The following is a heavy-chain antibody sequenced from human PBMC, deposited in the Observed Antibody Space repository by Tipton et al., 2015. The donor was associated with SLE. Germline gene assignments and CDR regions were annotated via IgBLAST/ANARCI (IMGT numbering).Heavy chain of an antibody. CDR1: GGSVRSNY. CDR2: ISHGGGS. Sequence: TLSLTCSVSGGSVRSNYWIWIRQPPGKGLEWIGYISHGGGSNYNPSLKSRVTISIDTAKNQFSLKLRYVTAADTAVYFCAREPDQWGQGTLVTVSS. V-gene: IGHV4-59*02. J-gene: IGHJ5*02. CDR3: AREPDQ.